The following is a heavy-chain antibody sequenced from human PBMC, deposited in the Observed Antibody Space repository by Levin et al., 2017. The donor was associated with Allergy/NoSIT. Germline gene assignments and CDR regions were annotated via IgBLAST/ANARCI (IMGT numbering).Heavy chain of an antibody. CDR2: IYPGDSDA. D-gene: IGHD6-19*01. CDR1: GYHFPNYW. Sequence: PGGSLRLSCKASGYHFPNYWIAWVRQLPGKGLEWMWIIYPGDSDARYSPSFQGQVTISVDKSITTAYLDWSSLKASDSGMYYCARPQSLGSRDVFDIWCQGTIVTVSS. V-gene: IGHV5-51*01. CDR3: ARPQSLGSRDVFDI. J-gene: IGHJ3*02.